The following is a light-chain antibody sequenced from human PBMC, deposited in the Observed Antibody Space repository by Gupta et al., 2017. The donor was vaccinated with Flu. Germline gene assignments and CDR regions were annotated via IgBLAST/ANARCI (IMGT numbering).Light chain of an antibody. CDR3: QQFSPSPPFP. CDR2: EAS. J-gene: IGKJ1*01. CDR1: QSISTY. Sequence: SSLSASVGDRVTITCRASQSISTYLNWYQQKPGKAPKLLIYEASSLQSWVPSLFRRSGSGPPFPLTISSLPPADFATYYCQQFSPSPPFPFGQGTKVEIK. V-gene: IGKV1-39*01.